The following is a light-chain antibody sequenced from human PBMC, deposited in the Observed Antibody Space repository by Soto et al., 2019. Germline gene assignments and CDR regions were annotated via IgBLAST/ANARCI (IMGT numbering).Light chain of an antibody. CDR1: QSVSSY. CDR3: QQYGSSPWT. V-gene: IGKV3-20*01. CDR2: GAS. Sequence: EIVLTQSPVTLSLSPGARAPLSCRASQSVSSYLAWYQQKPGQAPRLLIYGASSRATGIPDRFSGSGSGTDFTLTISRLEPEDFAVYYCQQYGSSPWTFGQGTKVDIK. J-gene: IGKJ1*01.